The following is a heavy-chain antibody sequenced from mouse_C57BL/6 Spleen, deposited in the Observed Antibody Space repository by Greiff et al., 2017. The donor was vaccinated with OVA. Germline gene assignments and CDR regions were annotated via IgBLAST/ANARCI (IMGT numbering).Heavy chain of an antibody. CDR3: ARDGPYYYGSSPWFAY. V-gene: IGHV7-1*01. Sequence: DVMLVESGGGLVQSGRSLRLSCATSGFTFSDFYMEWVRQAPGKGLEWIAASRNKANDYTTEYSASVKGRFIVSRDTSQSILYLQMNALRAEDTAIYYCARDGPYYYGSSPWFAYWGQGTLVTVSA. D-gene: IGHD1-1*01. CDR2: SRNKANDYTT. CDR1: GFTFSDFY. J-gene: IGHJ3*01.